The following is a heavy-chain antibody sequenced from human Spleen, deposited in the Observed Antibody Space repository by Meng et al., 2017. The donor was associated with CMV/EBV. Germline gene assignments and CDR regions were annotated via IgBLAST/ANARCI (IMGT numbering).Heavy chain of an antibody. J-gene: IGHJ4*02. D-gene: IGHD6-19*01. Sequence: AGFGFSFTSYSLHWVRQAPGKGLEWVAVISFDGSDTYYADSVKGRFTISRDNSEKMLYLQMNSLTPEDTAVYYCARDQYSSGWLPYWGQGTLVTVSS. V-gene: IGHV3-30*04. CDR2: ISFDGSDT. CDR1: GFSFTSYS. CDR3: ARDQYSSGWLPY.